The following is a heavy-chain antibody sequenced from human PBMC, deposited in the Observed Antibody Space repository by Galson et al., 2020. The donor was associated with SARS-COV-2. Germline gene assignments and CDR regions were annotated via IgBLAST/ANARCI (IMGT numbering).Heavy chain of an antibody. D-gene: IGHD6-6*01. CDR1: GFTFSGYT. Sequence: NSGGSLRLSCAASGFTFSGYTMNWVRQAPGKGLEWVSSITTSSNYINHADSVKGRFTISRDNAKRSLYLQMHSLGAEDTAVYYCAREGVAARTFLLDYWGQGTLVTVSS. V-gene: IGHV3-21*01. CDR3: AREGVAARTFLLDY. CDR2: ITTSSNYI. J-gene: IGHJ4*02.